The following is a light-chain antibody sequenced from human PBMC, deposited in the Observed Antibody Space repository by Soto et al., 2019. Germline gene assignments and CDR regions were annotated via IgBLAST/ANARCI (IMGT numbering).Light chain of an antibody. J-gene: IGKJ5*01. Sequence: VLTQSPATLSLSPGERATLSCRASLNVNSYLAWYQQKPGQAPRLLIYDASNRAAGIPARFSGSGSGTDFTLTISSLQPDDFATYYCQQYNSYPITFGQGTRLEIK. CDR2: DAS. CDR1: LNVNSY. V-gene: IGKV3-11*01. CDR3: QQYNSYPIT.